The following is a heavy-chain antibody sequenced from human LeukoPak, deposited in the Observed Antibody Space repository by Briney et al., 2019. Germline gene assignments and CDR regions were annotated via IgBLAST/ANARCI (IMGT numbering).Heavy chain of an antibody. V-gene: IGHV4-30-2*01. J-gene: IGHJ4*02. D-gene: IGHD4-23*01. CDR1: GGSISSGGYY. Sequence: PSQTLSLTCTVSGGSISSGGYYWSWIRQPPGTGLEWIGYIYHSGSTYYNPSLKSRVTISVDRSKNQFSLKLSSVTAADTAVYYCAREDTVADYFDYWGQGTLVTVSS. CDR2: IYHSGST. CDR3: AREDTVADYFDY.